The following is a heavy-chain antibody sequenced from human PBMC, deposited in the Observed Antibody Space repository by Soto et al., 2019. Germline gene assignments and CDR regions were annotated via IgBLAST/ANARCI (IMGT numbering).Heavy chain of an antibody. J-gene: IGHJ4*02. CDR3: AKDRRAGGNSAFYFDF. CDR2: ISATGGGT. V-gene: IGHV3-23*01. Sequence: GGSLRLSCAASGFKFSNYAMSWVRQAPGKGLEWVSLISATGGGTYYADSVEGRFTISRDNSHNTLYLQVHSLTAEDTAVYYCAKDRRAGGNSAFYFDFWGQGSQVTVSS. D-gene: IGHD3-16*01. CDR1: GFKFSNYA.